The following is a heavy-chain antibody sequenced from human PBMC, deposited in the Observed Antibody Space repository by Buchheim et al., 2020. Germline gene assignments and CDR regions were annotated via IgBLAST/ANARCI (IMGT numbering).Heavy chain of an antibody. CDR1: GFTFSSYA. J-gene: IGHJ4*02. Sequence: QVQLVESGGGVVQPGRSLRLSCAASGFTFSSYAMHWVRQAPGKGLEWVAVISYDGSNKYYADSAKGRFTISRDNSKNTLYLQMNSLRAEDTAVYYCARDRVYGDYDFDYWGQGTL. CDR3: ARDRVYGDYDFDY. D-gene: IGHD4-17*01. V-gene: IGHV3-30*04. CDR2: ISYDGSNK.